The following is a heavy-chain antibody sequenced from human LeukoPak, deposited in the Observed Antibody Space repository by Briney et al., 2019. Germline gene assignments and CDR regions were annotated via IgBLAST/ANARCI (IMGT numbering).Heavy chain of an antibody. CDR2: IIPIFGTA. Sequence: SVKVSCKASGGTFSSYAISCVRQAPGQGLEWMGGIIPIFGTANYAQKFQGRVTITTDESTSTAYMELSSLRSEDTAVYYCARGKSSSTFPEFHYYYYMDVWGKGTTVTVSS. CDR1: GGTFSSYA. J-gene: IGHJ6*03. D-gene: IGHD6-6*01. V-gene: IGHV1-69*05. CDR3: ARGKSSSTFPEFHYYYYMDV.